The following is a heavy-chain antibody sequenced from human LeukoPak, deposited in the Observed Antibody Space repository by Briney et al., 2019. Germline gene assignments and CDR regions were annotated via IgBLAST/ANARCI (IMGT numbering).Heavy chain of an antibody. V-gene: IGHV1-2*02. CDR1: GYTFTGYY. D-gene: IGHD3-10*01. Sequence: GASVKVSCKASGYTFTGYYMHWVRQAPGQGLEWMGWINPNSGGTNYAQKFQGRVTMTRDTSISTAYMELSRLRSDDTAVYYCARGGRVSVVRGVPNYWGQGTLVTVPS. CDR3: ARGGRVSVVRGVPNY. J-gene: IGHJ4*02. CDR2: INPNSGGT.